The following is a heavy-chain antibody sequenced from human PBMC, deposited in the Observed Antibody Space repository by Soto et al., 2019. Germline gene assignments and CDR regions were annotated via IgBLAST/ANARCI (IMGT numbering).Heavy chain of an antibody. CDR3: AKAGRPYYDLWSENRFDP. D-gene: IGHD3-3*01. V-gene: IGHV3-23*01. J-gene: IGHJ5*02. CDR2: ISGSGGAT. CDR1: GFTFTSYA. Sequence: PGGSLRLSCAASGFTFTSYAMTWVRQSPGKGLEWVSSISGSGGATYYADSVKGRFTISRDDSKSTLYLQMNSLRAEDTALYHCAKAGRPYYDLWSENRFDPLGQGTLVTVSS.